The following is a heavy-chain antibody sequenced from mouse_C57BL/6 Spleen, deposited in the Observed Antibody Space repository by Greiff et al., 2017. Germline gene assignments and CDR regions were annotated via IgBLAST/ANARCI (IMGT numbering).Heavy chain of an antibody. CDR3: ARGRITTVVDY. Sequence: EVMLVESGGGLVKPGGSLKLSCAASGFPFSSYAMSWVRQTPEKRLEWVATISDGGSYTYYPDNVKGRFTISRDNAKNNLYLQMSHLKSEDTAMYYCARGRITTVVDYWGQGTTLTVSS. CDR2: ISDGGSYT. J-gene: IGHJ2*01. CDR1: GFPFSSYA. D-gene: IGHD1-1*01. V-gene: IGHV5-4*03.